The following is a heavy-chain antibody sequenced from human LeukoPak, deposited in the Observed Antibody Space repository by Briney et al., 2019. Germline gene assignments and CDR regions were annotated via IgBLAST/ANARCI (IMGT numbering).Heavy chain of an antibody. CDR1: GFTFSSNS. CDR2: ISPSSIYI. J-gene: IGHJ3*02. CDR3: ARGRQNSGSYSDAFDI. D-gene: IGHD1-26*01. V-gene: IGHV3-21*01. Sequence: PGGSLRLSCAASGFTFSSNSMNWVRQAPGKGLEWVSSISPSSIYIYYADSVKGRFTISRDNAKNSLYLQMNSLRAEDTAVYYCARGRQNSGSYSDAFDIWGQGTMVTVSS.